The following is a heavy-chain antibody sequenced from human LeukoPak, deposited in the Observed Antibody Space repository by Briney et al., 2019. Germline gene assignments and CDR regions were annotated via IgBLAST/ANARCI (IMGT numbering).Heavy chain of an antibody. CDR3: ARAPSQHSGSYRGTVWFDP. CDR1: GGSFSGYY. Sequence: SETLSLTCAVYGGSFSGYYWSWIRQPPGKGLEWIGEINHSGSTNYNPSLKSRVTISVDTSKNQFSLKLSSVTAADTAVYYCARAPSQHSGSYRGTVWFDPWGQGTLVTVSS. D-gene: IGHD1-26*01. J-gene: IGHJ5*02. CDR2: INHSGST. V-gene: IGHV4-34*01.